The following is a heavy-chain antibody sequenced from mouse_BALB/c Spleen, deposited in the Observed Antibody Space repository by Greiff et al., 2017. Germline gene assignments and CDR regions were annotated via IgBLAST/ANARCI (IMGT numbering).Heavy chain of an antibody. V-gene: IGHV3-8*02. CDR3: ARSYDGYCGFAY. J-gene: IGHJ3*01. CDR2: ISYSGST. D-gene: IGHD2-3*01. Sequence: EVMLVESGPSLVKPSQTLSLTCSASGDSITSCYWNWIRKFPGNKLEYMGYISYSGSTYNNPSLKSRISITRDTSKNQYYLQLNSVTTEDTATYYCARSYDGYCGFAYWGQGTLVTVSA. CDR1: GDSITSCY.